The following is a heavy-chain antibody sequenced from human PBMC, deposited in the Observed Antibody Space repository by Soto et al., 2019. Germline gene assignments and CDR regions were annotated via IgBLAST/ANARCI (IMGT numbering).Heavy chain of an antibody. CDR3: ASAIFYQGSDSRGYSVDDFEF. D-gene: IGHD3-22*01. CDR2: NSAQTGSS. V-gene: IGHV1-18*01. J-gene: IGHJ3*01. CDR1: GYTFTSSG. Sequence: QVQLVQSGAEVKKPGASVKVSCKASGYTFTSSGMSWVRQGPGQGLEWMGWNSAQTGSSEYAQRFQGRVTMTAGRATSITYLELGGLGHDDTDVYYCASAIFYQGSDSRGYSVDDFEFWGPGTLVTVSS.